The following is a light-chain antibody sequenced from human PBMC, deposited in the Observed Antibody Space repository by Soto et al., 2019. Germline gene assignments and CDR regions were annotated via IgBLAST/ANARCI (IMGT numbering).Light chain of an antibody. CDR2: DVT. Sequence: QSALTQPASVSGSPGQSITISCTGTSSDVGGFNYVSWYQQHPGKAPKLMIYDVTNRPSGVSYRFSGSKSGTSASLAITGLQTEDEADYYCQSYDSSLSALYVLGTGTRSPS. J-gene: IGLJ1*01. CDR3: QSYDSSLSALYV. V-gene: IGLV2-14*03. CDR1: SSDVGGFNY.